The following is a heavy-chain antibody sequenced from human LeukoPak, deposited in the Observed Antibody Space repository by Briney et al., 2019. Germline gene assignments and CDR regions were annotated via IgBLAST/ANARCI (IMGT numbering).Heavy chain of an antibody. Sequence: SETLSLTCTVSGGSISSYYWSWIRQPPGQGLEWIGYIYYSGSTNYNPSLKSRVTISVDTSKNQFSLKLSSVTAADTAVYYCAREAMVRGVRAYNFDYWGQGTLVTVSS. J-gene: IGHJ4*02. V-gene: IGHV4-59*01. CDR1: GGSISSYY. D-gene: IGHD3-10*01. CDR2: IYYSGST. CDR3: AREAMVRGVRAYNFDY.